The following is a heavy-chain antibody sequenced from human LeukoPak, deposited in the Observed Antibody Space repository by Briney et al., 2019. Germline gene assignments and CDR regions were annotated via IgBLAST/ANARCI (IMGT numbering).Heavy chain of an antibody. Sequence: SETLSLTCAVYGGSFSGYYWTWIRQPPGKGLEWIGEINHSGSTNYNPSLKSRVTISVDTSKNQFSLKLSSVTAADTAVYYCARYLLVGATDAFDIWGQGTMVTVSS. CDR2: INHSGST. D-gene: IGHD1-26*01. CDR3: ARYLLVGATDAFDI. V-gene: IGHV4-34*01. CDR1: GGSFSGYY. J-gene: IGHJ3*02.